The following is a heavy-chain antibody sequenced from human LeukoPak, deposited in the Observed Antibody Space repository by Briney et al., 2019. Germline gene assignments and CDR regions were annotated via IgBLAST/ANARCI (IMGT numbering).Heavy chain of an antibody. CDR3: ARETSFKGFGELFGNWFDP. V-gene: IGHV1-46*01. J-gene: IGHJ5*02. D-gene: IGHD3-10*01. CDR1: GYTFTSYY. Sequence: GASVKVSCKASGYTFTSYYMHWVRQAPGQGLEWMGIISPSGGSTSYAQKFQGRVTMTRDTSTSTVYMELSSLRSEDTAVYYCARETSFKGFGELFGNWFDPWGQGTLVTVSS. CDR2: ISPSGGST.